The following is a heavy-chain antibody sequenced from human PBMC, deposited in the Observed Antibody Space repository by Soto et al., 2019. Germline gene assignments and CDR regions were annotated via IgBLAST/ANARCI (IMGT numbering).Heavy chain of an antibody. CDR2: IIPIFGTA. V-gene: IGHV1-69*13. D-gene: IGHD1-1*01. J-gene: IGHJ4*02. CDR3: ARTTTWPFDY. Sequence: ASVKVSCKASGGTFSSYAISWVRQAPGQGLEWMGGIIPIFGTANYAQKFQGRVTITADESTSTAYMELSSLRSEDTAVCYCARTTTWPFDYWGQGTLVTVSS. CDR1: GGTFSSYA.